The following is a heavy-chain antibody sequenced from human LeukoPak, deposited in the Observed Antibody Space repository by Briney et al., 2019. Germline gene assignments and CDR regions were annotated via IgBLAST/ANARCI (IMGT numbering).Heavy chain of an antibody. CDR3: AREVIGGYSYGSDY. V-gene: IGHV1-2*02. CDR1: GYTFTGYY. D-gene: IGHD5-18*01. CDR2: INPNSGGT. Sequence: ASVKVSCKASGYTFTGYYMHWVRQAPGQGLEWMGWINPNSGGTIYAQKFQGRVTMTRDTSISTAYMELSRLRSDDTAVYYCAREVIGGYSYGSDYWGQGTLVTVSS. J-gene: IGHJ4*02.